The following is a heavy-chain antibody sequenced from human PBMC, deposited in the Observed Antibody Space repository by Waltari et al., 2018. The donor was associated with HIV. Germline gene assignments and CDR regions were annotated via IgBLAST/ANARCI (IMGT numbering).Heavy chain of an antibody. CDR1: GFTFGDYA. CDR3: AKGRMTTDY. CDR2: IRSKAYGWTT. J-gene: IGHJ4*02. V-gene: IGHV3-49*03. D-gene: IGHD4-17*01. Sequence: EVQLVESGGGLVQPGRSLRVSCTASGFTFGDYAMSWFRQAPGKGVEWVGCIRSKAYGWTTEYAASVKGRFTISRDDSKSIAYLQMDSLQTEDTAVYYCAKGRMTTDYWGQGTLVTVSS.